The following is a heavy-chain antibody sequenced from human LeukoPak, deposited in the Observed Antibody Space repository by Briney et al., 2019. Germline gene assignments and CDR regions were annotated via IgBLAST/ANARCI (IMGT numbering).Heavy chain of an antibody. CDR3: AREGGDGGMDV. CDR2: ISAYNGKT. J-gene: IGHJ6*04. D-gene: IGHD2-21*01. Sequence: GASVTVSFKGSGYTFKNYGISWVRQAPGQGGGWMGWISAYNGKTNYTQKLQGRVTITTDTSTGTAYMELRSLRSDDTAVYYCAREGGDGGMDVWGKGTTVTVSS. CDR1: GYTFKNYG. V-gene: IGHV1-18*04.